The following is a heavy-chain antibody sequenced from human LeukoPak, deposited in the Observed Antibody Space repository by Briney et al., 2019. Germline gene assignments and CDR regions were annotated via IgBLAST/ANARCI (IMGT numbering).Heavy chain of an antibody. J-gene: IGHJ5*02. V-gene: IGHV4-59*01. CDR2: IYYSGST. CDR3: ARYSYSSSWYWFDP. CDR1: GASISSDY. Sequence: PSETLSLTCTVSGASISSDYWSWIRQPPGKGLEWIGYIYYSGSTNYNPSLKSRVTISIDTSKNQFSLKLSSVTAADTAVYYCARYSYSSSWYWFDPWGQGTLVTVSS. D-gene: IGHD6-13*01.